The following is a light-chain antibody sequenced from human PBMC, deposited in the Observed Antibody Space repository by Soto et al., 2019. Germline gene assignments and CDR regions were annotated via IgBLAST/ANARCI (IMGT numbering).Light chain of an antibody. CDR2: DVI. Sequence: QSALTQPRSVSGSPGQSVTISCTGTSSDVVNYNYVSWYQQHPGKALKHIIYDVIKRHSGVPDRFSGSKSGIKASLTISALQAEDEAYNYCCSYACSYTYVFGTGTKVTVL. J-gene: IGLJ1*01. CDR3: CSYACSYTYV. CDR1: SSDVVNYNY. V-gene: IGLV2-11*01.